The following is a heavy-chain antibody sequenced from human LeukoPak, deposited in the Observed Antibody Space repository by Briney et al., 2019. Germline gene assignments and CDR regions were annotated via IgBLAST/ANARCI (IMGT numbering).Heavy chain of an antibody. J-gene: IGHJ6*03. CDR3: ARVLILLYGSGYYYYMDV. V-gene: IGHV4-34*01. CDR2: INHSGST. CDR1: GGSFSGYY. D-gene: IGHD3-10*01. Sequence: SETLSLTCAVYGGSFSGYYWSWIRQPPGKGLEWIGEINHSGSTNYNPSLKSRVTISVDTSKNQFSLKLSSVTAADTAVYYCARVLILLYGSGYYYYMDVWGKGTTVTVSS.